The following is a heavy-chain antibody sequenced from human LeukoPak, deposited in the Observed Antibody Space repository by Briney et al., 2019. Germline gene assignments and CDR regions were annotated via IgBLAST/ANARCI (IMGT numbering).Heavy chain of an antibody. Sequence: PGGSLRLSCAASGFTFSSFDMSWVRQAPGKGLEWVSSISESGDSTYHADSVKGRFTISRDNSKNTLYLQMNSLRAEDTAVYYCAKRDFDWYRNYFDYWGQGTLVTVSS. V-gene: IGHV3-23*01. D-gene: IGHD3-9*01. J-gene: IGHJ4*02. CDR3: AKRDFDWYRNYFDY. CDR2: ISESGDST. CDR1: GFTFSSFD.